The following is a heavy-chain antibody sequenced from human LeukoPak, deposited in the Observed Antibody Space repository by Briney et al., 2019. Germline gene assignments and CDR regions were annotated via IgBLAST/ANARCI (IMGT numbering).Heavy chain of an antibody. D-gene: IGHD3-22*01. J-gene: IGHJ4*02. Sequence: GGSLRLSCAASGFTFSRYWMSWVRQAPGKGLEWVANIKQDGGEIYYVDSVKGRFSISRDNAKRTLYLQLNSLRAEDTAVYYCARDYDNSGYNVRFENWGQGTLVTVSS. V-gene: IGHV3-7*04. CDR1: GFTFSRYW. CDR2: IKQDGGEI. CDR3: ARDYDNSGYNVRFEN.